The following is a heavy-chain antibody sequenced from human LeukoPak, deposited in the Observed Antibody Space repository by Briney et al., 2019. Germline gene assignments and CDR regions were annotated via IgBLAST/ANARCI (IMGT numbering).Heavy chain of an antibody. CDR3: ARVQEFYGRYFDWLLPGVQYYFDY. D-gene: IGHD3-9*01. J-gene: IGHJ4*02. Sequence: GASVKVSCKASGYTFTGYYMHWVRQAPGQGLEWMGWINPNSGGTNYAQKFQGRVTMTRDTSISTAYMELSRLRSDDTAVYYCARVQEFYGRYFDWLLPGVQYYFDYWGQGTLVTVSS. CDR2: INPNSGGT. V-gene: IGHV1-2*02. CDR1: GYTFTGYY.